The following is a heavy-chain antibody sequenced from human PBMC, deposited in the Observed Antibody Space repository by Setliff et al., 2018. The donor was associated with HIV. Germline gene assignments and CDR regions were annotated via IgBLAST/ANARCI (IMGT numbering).Heavy chain of an antibody. D-gene: IGHD3-10*01. J-gene: IGHJ4*02. V-gene: IGHV4-59*08. Sequence: SETLSLTCTVSGGSISTYYWSWIRQPPGKGLEWLGYVSYSGSTNFDPSLESRLAMSVDMSKNHFSLKLRSVTAADTAVYYCARGLLVWLGEFSGWDTTDPYYFDYWGQGTLVTVS. CDR3: ARGLLVWLGEFSGWDTTDPYYFDY. CDR2: VSYSGST. CDR1: GGSISTYY.